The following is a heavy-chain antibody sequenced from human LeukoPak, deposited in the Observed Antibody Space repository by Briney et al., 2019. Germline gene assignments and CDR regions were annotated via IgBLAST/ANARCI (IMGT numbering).Heavy chain of an antibody. CDR2: TYYRSKLNT. CDR1: GDILSSNRVT. J-gene: IGHJ4*02. D-gene: IGHD2-15*01. V-gene: IGHV6-1*01. CDR3: ARELDGGHISRFDY. Sequence: SQTLSLTCALSGDILSSNRVTWNWLTQSPSRCLEWLIRTYYRSKLNTNYAESVENLITVNADKTKIQFSLQLSSVNAEATAVYYCARELDGGHISRFDYWGQGTPVTVS.